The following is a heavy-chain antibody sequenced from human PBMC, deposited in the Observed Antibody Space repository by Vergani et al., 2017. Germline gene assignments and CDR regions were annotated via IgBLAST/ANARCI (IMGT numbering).Heavy chain of an antibody. J-gene: IGHJ4*02. D-gene: IGHD2-21*01. V-gene: IGHV4-59*13. CDR2: IYYSGST. CDR3: ARAWKHSTRFDY. CDR1: GGSITSYY. Sequence: QVQLQESGPGLVKPSQTLSLTCTFSGGSITSYYWSWIRQPQGTGLEWIGYIYYSGSTNYNPSLKSRVTISVDTSKNQFSLKLSSVTAADTAVYYCARAWKHSTRFDYWGQGTLVTVSS.